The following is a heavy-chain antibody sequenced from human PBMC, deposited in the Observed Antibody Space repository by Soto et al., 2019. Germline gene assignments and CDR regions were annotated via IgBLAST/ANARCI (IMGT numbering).Heavy chain of an antibody. CDR3: ARDACGGSCYSNWFDP. Sequence: HPGGSLRLSCAASGFTFSTYWMPWVRKAQGKGLVWVSRINSDGSSTSYADSVTGRLTISRDNARNTLYLQMNSLGAEDTAVYYCARDACGGSCYSNWFDPWGQGTLVTVSS. CDR2: INSDGSST. J-gene: IGHJ5*02. V-gene: IGHV3-74*01. D-gene: IGHD2-15*01. CDR1: GFTFSTYW.